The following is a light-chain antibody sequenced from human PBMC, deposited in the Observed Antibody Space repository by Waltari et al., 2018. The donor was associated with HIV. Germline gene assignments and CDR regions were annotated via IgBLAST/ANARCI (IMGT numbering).Light chain of an antibody. CDR3: AAWDDSLNGVV. V-gene: IGLV1-44*01. CDR1: SSNIARHT. Sequence: QSVLTPPPSASGTPGQRATFSCSGSSSNIARHTVNWYQQLPGTAPKLLIYSNNQRPSGVPDRFSGSKSGTSASLAISGLQSEDEADYYCAAWDDSLNGVVFGGGTKLTVL. J-gene: IGLJ2*01. CDR2: SNN.